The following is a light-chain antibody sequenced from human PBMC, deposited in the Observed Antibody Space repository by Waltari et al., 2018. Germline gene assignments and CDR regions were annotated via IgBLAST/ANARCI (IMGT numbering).Light chain of an antibody. CDR3: QQYYSIPLT. Sequence: DIVMTQSPDSLAVSLGERATINCKSSKGVLYSSNNKNYLGWYQKKAGQPPKLLIHWASTRESGVPDRFSGSGSGTDFSLTISGLQAEDVAVYYCQQYYSIPLTFGGGTKVEIK. V-gene: IGKV4-1*01. CDR2: WAS. CDR1: KGVLYSSNNKNY. J-gene: IGKJ4*01.